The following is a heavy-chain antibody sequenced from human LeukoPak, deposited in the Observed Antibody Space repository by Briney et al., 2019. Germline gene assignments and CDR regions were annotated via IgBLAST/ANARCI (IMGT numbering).Heavy chain of an antibody. CDR1: GFTFSSYA. V-gene: IGHV3-30-3*01. Sequence: GGSLRLSCAASGFTFSSYAMHWVRQAPGKGLEWVAVISYDGSNKYYADSVKGRFTISSDNSKNTLYLQMNSLRAEDTAVYYCAREFLRWSNGNAFDIWGQGTMVTVSS. D-gene: IGHD4-23*01. J-gene: IGHJ3*02. CDR2: ISYDGSNK. CDR3: AREFLRWSNGNAFDI.